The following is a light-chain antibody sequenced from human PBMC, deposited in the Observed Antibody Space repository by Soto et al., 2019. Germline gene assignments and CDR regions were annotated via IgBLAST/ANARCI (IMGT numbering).Light chain of an antibody. V-gene: IGKV3-15*01. J-gene: IGKJ4*01. CDR3: QQFQKWPLT. CDR1: ESANSN. CDR2: GAS. Sequence: EIVMTQSPATVSVSPGERATLSCRASESANSNLAWYQQKPGQAPRLLIYGASTRATGIPARFSGSGSGTELTLTISSLQSEDFAVYYCQQFQKWPLTFGGGTKVEIQ.